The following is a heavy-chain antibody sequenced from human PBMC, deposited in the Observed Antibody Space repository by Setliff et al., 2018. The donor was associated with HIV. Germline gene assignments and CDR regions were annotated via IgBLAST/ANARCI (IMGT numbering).Heavy chain of an antibody. Sequence: ETLSLTCTVSGDSISTDYWTWIRQPPGKGLEWVSAISGSGGSTYYADSVKGRFTISRDNSKNTLYLQMNSLRVEDTAIYYCAKAPGWLFLSHYWGQGTLVTVSS. CDR2: ISGSGGST. D-gene: IGHD3-22*01. V-gene: IGHV3-23*01. CDR3: AKAPGWLFLSHY. J-gene: IGHJ4*02. CDR1: GDSISTDY.